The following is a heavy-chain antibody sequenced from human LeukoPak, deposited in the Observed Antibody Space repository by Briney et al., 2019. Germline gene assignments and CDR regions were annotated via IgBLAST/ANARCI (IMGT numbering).Heavy chain of an antibody. Sequence: GSSVKVSCKASRGTFSSYAISWVRQAPGQGLEWMGRIIPILGIANYAQKFQGRVTITADKSTSTAYMELSSLRSEDTAVYYCAGDRSEQQLVSNWFDPWGQGTLVTVSS. V-gene: IGHV1-69*04. D-gene: IGHD6-13*01. CDR2: IIPILGIA. CDR3: AGDRSEQQLVSNWFDP. CDR1: RGTFSSYA. J-gene: IGHJ5*02.